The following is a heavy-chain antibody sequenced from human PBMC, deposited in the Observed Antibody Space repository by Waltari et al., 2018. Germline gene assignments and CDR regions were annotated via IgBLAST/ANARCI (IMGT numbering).Heavy chain of an antibody. D-gene: IGHD2-2*01. V-gene: IGHV3-74*01. CDR3: TRTRYCSTTSCQVDWFDP. CDR2: INGEGGRT. J-gene: IGHJ5*02. Sequence: EVQLVESGGGLVQPGGSLRLSCAASGFTFSSHWMHWVRQAPGKGLVGVSRINGEGGRTSYADSLKGRFTISRDNANNTLYLQMNSLRAEDTAVYYCTRTRYCSTTSCQVDWFDPWGQGTLVTVSS. CDR1: GFTFSSHW.